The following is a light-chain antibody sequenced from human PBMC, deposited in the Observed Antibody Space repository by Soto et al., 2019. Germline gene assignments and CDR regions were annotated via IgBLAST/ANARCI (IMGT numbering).Light chain of an antibody. CDR2: GAS. V-gene: IGKV3-20*01. CDR3: QQYGSSPLT. Sequence: EIVLTQSPAALSVSPGERATLSCWASQSVGSTLNWYQQRPGQAPRLLIYGASSRATGIPDRFSGSGSGTDFTLTISRLEPEDFAVYYCQQYGSSPLTFGQGTRLEIK. J-gene: IGKJ5*01. CDR1: QSVGST.